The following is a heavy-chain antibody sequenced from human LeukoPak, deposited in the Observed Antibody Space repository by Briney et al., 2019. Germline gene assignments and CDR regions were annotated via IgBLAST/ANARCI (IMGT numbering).Heavy chain of an antibody. V-gene: IGHV1-18*01. CDR1: GYTFTSYG. D-gene: IGHD3-9*01. CDR3: ARGDYDILTGYFSYYFDY. CDR2: ISAYNGNT. J-gene: IGHJ4*02. Sequence: ASVKVSCKASGYTFTSYGISWARQAPGQGLEWMGWISAYNGNTNYAQKLQGRVTMTTDTSTSTAYMELRSLRSDDTAVYYCARGDYDILTGYFSYYFDYWGQGTLVTVSS.